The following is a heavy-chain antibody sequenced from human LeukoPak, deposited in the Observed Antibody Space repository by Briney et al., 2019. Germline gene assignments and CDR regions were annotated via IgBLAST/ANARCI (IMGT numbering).Heavy chain of an antibody. Sequence: GGSLRLSCAASGFTFSSYAMHWVRQAPGKGLEGVAVISYDGSNKYYADSVKGRFTISRDNSKNTLYLQMNSLRAEDTAVYYCARTHYDSSGWYGDYWGQGTLVTVSS. CDR1: GFTFSSYA. CDR2: ISYDGSNK. CDR3: ARTHYDSSGWYGDY. V-gene: IGHV3-30*04. J-gene: IGHJ4*02. D-gene: IGHD6-19*01.